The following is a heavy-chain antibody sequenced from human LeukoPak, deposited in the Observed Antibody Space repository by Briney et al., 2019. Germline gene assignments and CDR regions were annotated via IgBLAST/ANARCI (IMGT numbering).Heavy chain of an antibody. CDR1: GFTFRNYW. J-gene: IGHJ3*02. CDR2: IKQDGSEK. Sequence: PGGSLRLLCAPSGFTFRNYWMNWVRQAPGKGLEWVANIKQDGSEKHYVDSVKGRFTISRDNAKSTLYLQMNSLKAEDTAVYYCARGGYDHAFDIWGQGTMVTVSS. CDR3: ARGGYDHAFDI. V-gene: IGHV3-7*01. D-gene: IGHD2-15*01.